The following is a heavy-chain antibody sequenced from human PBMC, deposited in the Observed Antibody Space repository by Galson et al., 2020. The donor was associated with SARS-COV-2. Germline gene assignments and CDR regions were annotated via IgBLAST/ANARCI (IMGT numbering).Heavy chain of an antibody. CDR3: ARLVMDFPEMYYYYMDV. Sequence: GESLKISCKGSGYSFTSYWIGWVRQMPGKGLEWMGIIYPGDSDTRYSPSFQGQVTISADKSISTAYLQWSSLKASDTAMYYCARLVMDFPEMYYYYMDVWGKGTTVTVSS. J-gene: IGHJ6*03. CDR2: IYPGDSDT. CDR1: GYSFTSYW. V-gene: IGHV5-51*01. D-gene: IGHD3-16*01.